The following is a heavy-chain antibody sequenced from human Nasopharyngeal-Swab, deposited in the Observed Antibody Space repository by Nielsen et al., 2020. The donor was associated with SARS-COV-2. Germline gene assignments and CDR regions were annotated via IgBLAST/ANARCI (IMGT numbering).Heavy chain of an antibody. Sequence: GGSLRLSCAASGFIFSTYTMNWVRQAPGKGLEWLSSIRSSTSYIYYADSEKGRFTISRDNANNSLYLQMNSLRTEDTAVYYCATSGYSSGWIFWCQGTLVTVSS. J-gene: IGHJ4*02. CDR1: GFIFSTYT. V-gene: IGHV3-21*01. CDR3: ATSGYSSGWIF. CDR2: IRSSTSYI. D-gene: IGHD6-19*01.